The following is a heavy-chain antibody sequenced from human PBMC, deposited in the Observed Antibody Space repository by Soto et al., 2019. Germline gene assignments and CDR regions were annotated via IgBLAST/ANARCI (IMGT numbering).Heavy chain of an antibody. D-gene: IGHD2-2*01. J-gene: IGHJ6*02. CDR1: GGSISSYY. V-gene: IGHV4-4*07. Sequence: QVQLQESGPGLVKPSETLSLTCTVSGGSISSYYWSWIRQPAGKGLEWIGCIYTSGSTNSNPSLKSRVTMSVDTSKNQFSLKLSSVTAADTAVYYCARSSTSYYYYYGMDVWGQGTTVTVSS. CDR3: ARSSTSYYYYYGMDV. CDR2: IYTSGST.